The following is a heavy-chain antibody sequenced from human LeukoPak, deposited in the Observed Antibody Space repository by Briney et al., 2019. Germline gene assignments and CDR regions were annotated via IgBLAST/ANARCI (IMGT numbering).Heavy chain of an antibody. CDR1: GFTFSSYV. V-gene: IGHV3-30*04. J-gene: IGHJ3*02. CDR3: ARDRPMIVVADAFDI. Sequence: GGSLRLSCAASGFTFSSYVMHWVRQAPGKGLEWVAVISYDGSNKYYADSVKGRFTISRDNSKNTLYLQMNSLRAEDTAVYYCARDRPMIVVADAFDIWGQGTMVTVSS. CDR2: ISYDGSNK. D-gene: IGHD3-22*01.